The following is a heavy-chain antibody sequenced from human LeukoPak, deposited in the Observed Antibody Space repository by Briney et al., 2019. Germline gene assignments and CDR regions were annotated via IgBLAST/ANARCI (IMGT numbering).Heavy chain of an antibody. D-gene: IGHD6-13*01. CDR1: GFTFSSYW. J-gene: IGHJ4*02. CDR3: ARDPGYSSLFDY. V-gene: IGHV3-21*01. Sequence: GGSLRLSCAASGFTFSSYWMSWVRQAPGKGLEWVSSISSSSSYIYYADSVKGRFTISRDNAKSSLYLQMNSLRAEDTAVYYCARDPGYSSLFDYWGQGTLVTVSS. CDR2: ISSSSSYI.